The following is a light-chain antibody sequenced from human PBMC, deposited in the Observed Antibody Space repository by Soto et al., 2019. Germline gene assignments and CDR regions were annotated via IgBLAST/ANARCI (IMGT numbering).Light chain of an antibody. CDR1: SSNIGAGYD. V-gene: IGLV1-40*01. J-gene: IGLJ1*01. CDR3: QSDDSSLSGVYV. Sequence: QSVLTQPPSVSGAPGQRVTISCTGSSSNIGAGYDVHWYQQLPGTAPKLLIYGNSNRPSGVPDRFSGSKSGTSASLAITGLQAEDEADYYCQSDDSSLSGVYVFGTGTKVTVL. CDR2: GNS.